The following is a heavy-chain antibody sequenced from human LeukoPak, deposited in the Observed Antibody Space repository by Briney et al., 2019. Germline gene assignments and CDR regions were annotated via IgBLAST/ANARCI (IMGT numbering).Heavy chain of an antibody. CDR1: GGSITSYY. CDR2: IYSSGST. J-gene: IGHJ2*01. V-gene: IGHV4-4*07. Sequence: SETLSLTCTVSGGSITSYYWSWIRQPAGKGLEWIGRIYSSGSTNYNPSLKSRVTMSLDTSNNQFSLKLSSVTAADTAVYYCARNWYFTLWGRGTLVTVSS. CDR3: ARNWYFTL.